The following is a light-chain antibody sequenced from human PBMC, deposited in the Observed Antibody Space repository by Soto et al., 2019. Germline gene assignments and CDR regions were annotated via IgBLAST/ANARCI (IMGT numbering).Light chain of an antibody. CDR1: QTISSW. CDR3: QHYNSYSEA. CDR2: KAS. Sequence: DIQMTQSPSTLSGSVGDRVTITCRASQTISSWLAWYQQKPGKAPKLLIYKASTLKSGVPSRFSGSGSGTEFTLTISSLQPDDFATYYCQHYNSYSEAFGHATKVDIK. J-gene: IGKJ1*01. V-gene: IGKV1-5*03.